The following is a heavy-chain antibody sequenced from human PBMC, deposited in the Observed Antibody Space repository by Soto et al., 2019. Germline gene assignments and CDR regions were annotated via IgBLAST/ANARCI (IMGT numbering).Heavy chain of an antibody. CDR1: GGSISSGVYY. J-gene: IGHJ5*02. CDR3: ARSSSGYYDNWFDP. Sequence: SLTLSLTCTVSGGSISSGVYYWSLIRQHPGRGLEWIGYIYYSGSTYYNPSLKSRVTISVDTSKNQFSLKLSSVTAADTAVYYCARSSSGYYDNWFDPWGQGTLVTVSS. CDR2: IYYSGST. D-gene: IGHD3-22*01. V-gene: IGHV4-31*03.